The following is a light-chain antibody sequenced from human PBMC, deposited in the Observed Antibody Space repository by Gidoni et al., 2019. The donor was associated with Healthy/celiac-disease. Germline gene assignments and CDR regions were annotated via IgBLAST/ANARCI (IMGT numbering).Light chain of an antibody. CDR3: QHSYSTPT. Sequence: DIQMTQSPSSLSASVGDRVTITCRASQSICSYLNWYQQKPGQAPKLLIYAAFSLQSGVPSRFSGSGSGTDFTLTISSLQPEDFATYYCQHSYSTPTFGQGTKVEIK. J-gene: IGKJ1*01. V-gene: IGKV1-39*01. CDR1: QSICSY. CDR2: AAF.